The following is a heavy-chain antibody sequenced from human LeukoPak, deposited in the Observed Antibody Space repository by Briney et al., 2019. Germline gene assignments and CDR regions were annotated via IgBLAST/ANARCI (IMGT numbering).Heavy chain of an antibody. CDR1: GYTFTSYD. Sequence: GASVKVSCKASGYTFTSYDINWVRQATGQGLEWMGWMNPNSGNTGYAQKFQGRVTMTRNTSISTAYMELNSLRSEDTAVYYCARNYDFWSGYYGYYYYMDVWGKGTTVTVSS. V-gene: IGHV1-8*01. CDR3: ARNYDFWSGYYGYYYYMDV. CDR2: MNPNSGNT. J-gene: IGHJ6*03. D-gene: IGHD3-3*01.